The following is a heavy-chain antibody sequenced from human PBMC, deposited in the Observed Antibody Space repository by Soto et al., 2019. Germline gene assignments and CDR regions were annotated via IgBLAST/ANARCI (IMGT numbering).Heavy chain of an antibody. V-gene: IGHV4-34*04. J-gene: IGHJ2*01. Sequence: QVHLRLWGAGLLSLWEPLSLTCSAHGGPFTGKYWSWIGQPPGRGWEWIGEINHSGSTNHNQSLKSRASISVGTSNNQFPLKQSSVPAADTAVYYCARGRGDGYNQHWYFDLWGLGTLVTVSS. CDR1: GGPFTGKY. CDR2: INHSGST. CDR3: ARGRGDGYNQHWYFDL. D-gene: IGHD3-10*01.